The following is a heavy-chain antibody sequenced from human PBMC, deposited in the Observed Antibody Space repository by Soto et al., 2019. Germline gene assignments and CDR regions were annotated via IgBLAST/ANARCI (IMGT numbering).Heavy chain of an antibody. J-gene: IGHJ5*02. CDR2: INHSGST. D-gene: IGHD5-12*01. CDR1: GGSFSGYY. CDR3: ASLTVDIVATIGYSWFDP. Sequence: PSETLSLTCAVYGGSFSGYYWSWIRQPPGKGLEWIGEINHSGSTNYNPSLKSRVTISVDTSKNQFSLKLGSVTAADTAVYYCASLTVDIVATIGYSWFDPWGQGTLVTVSS. V-gene: IGHV4-34*01.